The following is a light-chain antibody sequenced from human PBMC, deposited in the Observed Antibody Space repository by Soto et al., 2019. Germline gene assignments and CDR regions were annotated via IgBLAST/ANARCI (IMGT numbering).Light chain of an antibody. J-gene: IGKJ1*01. CDR1: QSVSTA. V-gene: IGKV3-15*01. CDR3: QQYLTWPPT. CDR2: GAF. Sequence: EKVMTQSPATLSVSPGERATLSCRASQSVSTALAWYQQKPGQVPMLLIYGAFTRATDIPARFSGRGSGTEFTLTITSLQSEDFAVYYCQQYLTWPPTFGQGTKVEIK.